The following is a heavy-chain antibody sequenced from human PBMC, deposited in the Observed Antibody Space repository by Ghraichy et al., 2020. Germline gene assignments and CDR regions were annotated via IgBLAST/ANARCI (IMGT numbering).Heavy chain of an antibody. J-gene: IGHJ4*02. Sequence: LSLTCAASGFTFSSYDMHWVRQATGKGLEWVSAIGTAGDTYYPGSVKGRFTISRENAKNSLYLQMNSLRAGDTAVYYCARDGGSSSGGVGATTLDYWGQGTLVTVSS. CDR2: IGTAGDT. V-gene: IGHV3-13*01. D-gene: IGHD1-26*01. CDR3: ARDGGSSSGGVGATTLDY. CDR1: GFTFSSYD.